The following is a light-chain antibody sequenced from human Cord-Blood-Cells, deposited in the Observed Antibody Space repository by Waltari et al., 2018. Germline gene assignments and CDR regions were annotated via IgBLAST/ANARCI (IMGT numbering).Light chain of an antibody. J-gene: IGKJ1*01. CDR2: GAS. CDR1: QSVSSSY. V-gene: IGKV3-20*01. CDR3: QQYGSSPRT. Sequence: EIVLTQSPGTLSLSPGDRATLSCRASQSVSSSYLAWYQQKPGQAPRLLIYGASSRATGIPDRFSGSGSGTDFTLTISRLEPEDFAVYYCQQYGSSPRTFGQGIKVEI.